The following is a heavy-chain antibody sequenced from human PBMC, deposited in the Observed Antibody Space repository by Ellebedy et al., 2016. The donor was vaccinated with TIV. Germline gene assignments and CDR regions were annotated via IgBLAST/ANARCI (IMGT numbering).Heavy chain of an antibody. V-gene: IGHV1-18*04. D-gene: IGHD2/OR15-2a*01. Sequence: AASVKVSCNASGYTFTSYGISWVRQAPGQGLEWMGWISAYNGDTNYAQKFQGRVTMTTDTSTSTAYMELRSLISDDTAVYYCARGFYEKFDPWGQGTLVTVSS. CDR2: ISAYNGDT. CDR3: ARGFYEKFDP. J-gene: IGHJ5*02. CDR1: GYTFTSYG.